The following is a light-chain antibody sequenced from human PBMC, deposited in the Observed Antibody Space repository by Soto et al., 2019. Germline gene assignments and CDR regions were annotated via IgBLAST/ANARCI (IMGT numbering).Light chain of an antibody. CDR3: QQLNSYVT. V-gene: IGKV1-9*01. CDR1: QGISSY. Sequence: QLTQSPGSLSASVGDRVTITCRASQGISSYLAWYQQKPGKAPKLLIYAASTLQSGVPSRFSGSGSGTDFTLTISSLQPEDFATYYCQQLNSYVTFGQGTRLEIK. CDR2: AAS. J-gene: IGKJ5*01.